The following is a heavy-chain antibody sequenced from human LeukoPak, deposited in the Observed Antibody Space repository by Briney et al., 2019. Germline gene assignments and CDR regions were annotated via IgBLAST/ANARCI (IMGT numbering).Heavy chain of an antibody. CDR3: AREGPYSGRWYYFDY. CDR2: IYSSGNT. Sequence: PSETLSLTCTVSGGSMRSYFWSWIRQPAGKGLEWIGRIYSSGNTNYNPSLKSRVTMSVDTSKNQFSLKLTFVTAADTAFYYCAREGPYSGRWYYFDYWGQGILVTVSS. J-gene: IGHJ4*02. CDR1: GGSMRSYF. V-gene: IGHV4-4*07. D-gene: IGHD6-13*01.